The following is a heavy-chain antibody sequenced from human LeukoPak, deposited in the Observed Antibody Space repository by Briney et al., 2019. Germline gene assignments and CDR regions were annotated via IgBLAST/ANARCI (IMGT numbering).Heavy chain of an antibody. CDR2: INHSGST. Sequence: PSETLSLTCAVYGGSFSGYYWSWIRQPPGKGLEWIGEINHSGSTNYNPSLKSRVTISVDTSKNQFSLKLSSVTATDTAVYYCARYSGSYSGYYFDYWGQGTLVTVSS. J-gene: IGHJ4*02. CDR1: GGSFSGYY. V-gene: IGHV4-34*01. D-gene: IGHD1-26*01. CDR3: ARYSGSYSGYYFDY.